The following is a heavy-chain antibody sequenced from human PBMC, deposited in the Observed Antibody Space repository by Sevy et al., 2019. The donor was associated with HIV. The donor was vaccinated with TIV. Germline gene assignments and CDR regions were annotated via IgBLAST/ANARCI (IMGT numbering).Heavy chain of an antibody. Sequence: GGSLRLSCAASGFSFSIYWMHWVRQVPGKGLVWVSRINSDGSSTTYADSVKGRFTFSRGNAKNTLFLQMNSLRVEDTAVYYCVREGVEGYSYGFDYWGQGTLVTVSS. CDR1: GFSFSIYW. V-gene: IGHV3-74*03. CDR3: VREGVEGYSYGFDY. CDR2: INSDGSST. J-gene: IGHJ4*02. D-gene: IGHD5-18*01.